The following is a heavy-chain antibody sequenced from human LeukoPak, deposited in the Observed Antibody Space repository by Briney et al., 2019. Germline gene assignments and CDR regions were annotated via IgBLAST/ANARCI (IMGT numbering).Heavy chain of an antibody. Sequence: PETLSLTCTVSGGSISTYYWSWIRQPPGKGLEWIGYIYYSGSTNYNPSLKSRVTISVDTSKNQFSLKLSSVTAADTAVYYCARGNHDFWSGYYLTYWGQGTLVTVSS. CDR2: IYYSGST. CDR3: ARGNHDFWSGYYLTY. V-gene: IGHV4-59*01. CDR1: GGSISTYY. J-gene: IGHJ4*02. D-gene: IGHD3-3*01.